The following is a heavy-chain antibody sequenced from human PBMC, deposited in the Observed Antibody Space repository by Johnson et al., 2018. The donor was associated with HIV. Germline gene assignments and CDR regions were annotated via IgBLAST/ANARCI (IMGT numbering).Heavy chain of an antibody. V-gene: IGHV3-30*02. Sequence: QVQLVESGGGVVQPGRSLRLSCAASGFSFRTYGIHWVRQAPGKGLEWVAFIRYDGSKRYYADSVKGRFTISRDNAKNTLYLQMNRLRPGDPAVYYCAKGWRQRVPTGDCAFDTWGQGTMVTVSS. J-gene: IGHJ3*02. CDR1: GFSFRTYG. CDR3: AKGWRQRVPTGDCAFDT. D-gene: IGHD2-21*01. CDR2: IRYDGSKR.